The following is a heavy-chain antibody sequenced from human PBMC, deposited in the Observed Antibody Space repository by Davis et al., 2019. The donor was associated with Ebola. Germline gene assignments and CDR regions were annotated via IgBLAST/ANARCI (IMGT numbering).Heavy chain of an antibody. D-gene: IGHD5-18*01. V-gene: IGHV4-30-4*08. J-gene: IGHJ4*02. CDR3: ARGHSYGHSLFDY. Sequence: SETLSLTCTVSGGSVSSDNYYWSWIRQPPGKGLEWIGYIYYSGSTYYNPSLKSRVTISVDTSKNQFSLKLSSVTAADTAVYYCARGHSYGHSLFDYWGQGTLVTVSS. CDR1: GGSVSSDNYY. CDR2: IYYSGST.